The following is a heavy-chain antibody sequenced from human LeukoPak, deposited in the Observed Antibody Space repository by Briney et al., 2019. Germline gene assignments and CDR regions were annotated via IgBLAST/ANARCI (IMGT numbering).Heavy chain of an antibody. V-gene: IGHV3-21*01. CDR3: ATIQPPRYYFDY. D-gene: IGHD5-18*01. J-gene: IGHJ4*02. CDR2: ISSSSSYI. Sequence: GGSLRLSCAASGFTFSSYSMNWVRQAPGKGLEWVSSISSSSSYIYYADSVKGRFTISRDNAKNSLYLQMNSLRAEDTAVYYCATIQPPRYYFDYWGQGTLVTVSS. CDR1: GFTFSSYS.